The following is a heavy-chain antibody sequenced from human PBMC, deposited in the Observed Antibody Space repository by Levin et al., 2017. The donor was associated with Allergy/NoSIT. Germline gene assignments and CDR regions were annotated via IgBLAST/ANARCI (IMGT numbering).Heavy chain of an antibody. CDR3: ARGYSFAYFGY. CDR2: ISSRGDT. CDR1: TFTVSNNY. Sequence: GESLKISCAAFTFTVSNNYMSWVRQAPGKGLEWVSLISSRGDTDYADSVKGRFTISRDNSKNTVFLHMTMLRAEDTAVYYCARGYSFAYFGYWGRGTPVIVSS. J-gene: IGHJ4*02. D-gene: IGHD3-22*01. V-gene: IGHV3-53*01.